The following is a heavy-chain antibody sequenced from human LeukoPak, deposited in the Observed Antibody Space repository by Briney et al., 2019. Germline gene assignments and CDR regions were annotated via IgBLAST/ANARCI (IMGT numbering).Heavy chain of an antibody. V-gene: IGHV3-23*01. J-gene: IGHJ5*02. CDR1: GFTFSSYA. CDR2: ISASGGDT. Sequence: QPGGSLRLSCAASGFTFSSYAMSWVRQAPGKGLEWVSAISASGGDTFYADSVKGRFTISRDNSKNTLSLQMNSLRVEDTAIYYCAKDVRRCNGACTWGQGTLVTVSS. CDR3: AKDVRRCNGACT. D-gene: IGHD2-8*01.